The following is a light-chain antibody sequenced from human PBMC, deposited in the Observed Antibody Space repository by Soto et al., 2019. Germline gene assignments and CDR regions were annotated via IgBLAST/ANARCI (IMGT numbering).Light chain of an antibody. CDR2: DND. J-gene: IGLJ3*02. CDR3: GTWYDCLSVGV. V-gene: IGLV1-51*01. Sequence: QSVLTQPPSVSAAPGQKVTISCSGSRSNIGANYVSWYQQFPGTAPILLIYDNDKRPSGIPDRFSGSKSGTSATLAITGLQTGDKADYYCGTWYDCLSVGVFGAGT. CDR1: RSNIGANY.